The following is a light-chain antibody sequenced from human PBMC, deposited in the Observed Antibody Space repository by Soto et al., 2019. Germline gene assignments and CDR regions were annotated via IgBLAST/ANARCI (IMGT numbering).Light chain of an antibody. CDR1: SSDVGGYNS. J-gene: IGLJ1*01. CDR2: DVS. V-gene: IGLV2-11*01. Sequence: QSVLTQPRSVSGSPGQSVTISCTGTSSDVGGYNSVSWYQQDPGKAPKVMIYDVSKRPSGVPDRFSGSKSGNTASLTISGLQAEDEADYYCGSWDSSLSAYVFGTGTKLTVL. CDR3: GSWDSSLSAYV.